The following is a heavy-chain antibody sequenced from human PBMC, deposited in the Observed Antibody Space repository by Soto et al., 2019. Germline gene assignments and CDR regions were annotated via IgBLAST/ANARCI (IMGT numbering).Heavy chain of an antibody. Sequence: GGSLRLSCAASGFTFSSYAMSWVRQAPGKGLEWVSDISGSGGSTYYADSVKGQFTISRDTSKNTLYLQMNSLRAEDTAVYYCAKERQLLASNWFDPWGQGTLVTVSS. V-gene: IGHV3-23*01. D-gene: IGHD2-2*01. CDR2: ISGSGGST. CDR3: AKERQLLASNWFDP. J-gene: IGHJ5*02. CDR1: GFTFSSYA.